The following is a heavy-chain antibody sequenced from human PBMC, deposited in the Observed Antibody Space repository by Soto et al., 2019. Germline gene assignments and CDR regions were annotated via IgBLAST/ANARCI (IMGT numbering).Heavy chain of an antibody. CDR1: GGSISSSSYY. D-gene: IGHD2-21*01. J-gene: IGHJ4*02. CDR3: TRGGDAYKNGH. V-gene: IGHV4-39*07. Sequence: SETLSLTCTVSGGSISSSSYYWGWIRQPPGKGLEWIGSIYYSGSAHSNPSLKSRVTMSVDTSKNQFSLKLTSVNAADTAVYYCTRGGDAYKNGHWGQGTLVTVSS. CDR2: IYYSGSA.